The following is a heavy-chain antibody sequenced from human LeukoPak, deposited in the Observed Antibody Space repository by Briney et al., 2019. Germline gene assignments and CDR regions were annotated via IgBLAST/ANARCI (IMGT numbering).Heavy chain of an antibody. V-gene: IGHV3-7*01. J-gene: IGHJ3*02. CDR3: ARDAFSRISIFGVVSDAFDI. CDR1: GFTFSSNW. D-gene: IGHD3-3*01. Sequence: GGSLRLSCAASGFTFSSNWMTWVRQAPGKGREWVANIKQEGSEKYYVDSVKGRFTISRDNAKNSLYLQTNSLRAEDTAMYYCARDAFSRISIFGVVSDAFDIWGQGTMVTVSS. CDR2: IKQEGSEK.